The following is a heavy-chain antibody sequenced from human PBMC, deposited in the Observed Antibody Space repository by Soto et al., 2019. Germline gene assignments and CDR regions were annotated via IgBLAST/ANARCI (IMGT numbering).Heavy chain of an antibody. D-gene: IGHD4-17*01. CDR2: ITGSGGST. Sequence: GGSLRLSCAASGFTFSTYAMIWVRQAPGKGLVWVSVITGSGGSTYYADSVKGRFTISRDTSKNTLFLQMNSLRAEDTAVYYCAKDRYGDYGGIDYWGQGTMVTVSS. CDR1: GFTFSTYA. J-gene: IGHJ4*02. V-gene: IGHV3-23*01. CDR3: AKDRYGDYGGIDY.